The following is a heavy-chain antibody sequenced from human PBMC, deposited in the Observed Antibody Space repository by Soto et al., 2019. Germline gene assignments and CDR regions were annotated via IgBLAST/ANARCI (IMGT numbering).Heavy chain of an antibody. CDR1: GFTFRSST. CDR2: ISSSSSYI. Sequence: GVSLRLCWGASGFTFRSSTVSWVRQAPGKGLEWVSSISSSSSYIYQADSLKGRFTVSRDNAKNSLYLHVNSLRAEDTAVYYCARDLGEMYAIWGQGTRVTVSS. J-gene: IGHJ4*02. D-gene: IGHD2-8*01. CDR3: ARDLGEMYAI. V-gene: IGHV3-21*01.